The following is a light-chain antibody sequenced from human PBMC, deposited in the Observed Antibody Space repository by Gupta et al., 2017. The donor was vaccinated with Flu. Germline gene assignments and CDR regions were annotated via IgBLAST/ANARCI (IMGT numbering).Light chain of an antibody. Sequence: QSVLTQPPSVSGAPGQRLTISCTGSSSNFGAGYDVHWYQQLPGTAPKLLIYGNNNRPSGVPDRFPGSKSGTSASLAITGLQAEDEAHYYCQSYDSSLSGSVFGGGTKLTVL. CDR2: GNN. CDR3: QSYDSSLSGSV. J-gene: IGLJ3*02. CDR1: SSNFGAGYD. V-gene: IGLV1-40*01.